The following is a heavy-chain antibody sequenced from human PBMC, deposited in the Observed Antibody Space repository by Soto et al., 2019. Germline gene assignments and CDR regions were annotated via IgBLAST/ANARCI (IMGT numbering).Heavy chain of an antibody. CDR2: ISYDGSNK. CDR1: GFTFSSYG. CDR3: AKEGAWEYYGSGRTMDY. D-gene: IGHD3-10*01. Sequence: QVQLVESGGGVVQPGRSLRLSCAASGFTFSSYGMHWVRQAPGKGLEWVAVISYDGSNKYYADSVKGQFTISRDNSKNTLYLQMNSLRAEDTAVYYCAKEGAWEYYGSGRTMDYWGQGTLVTVSS. J-gene: IGHJ4*02. V-gene: IGHV3-30*18.